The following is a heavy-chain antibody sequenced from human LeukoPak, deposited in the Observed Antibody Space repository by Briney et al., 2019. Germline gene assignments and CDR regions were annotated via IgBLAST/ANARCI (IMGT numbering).Heavy chain of an antibody. CDR2: IYYRGST. CDR1: GGSISSGDYY. Sequence: NPSETLSLTCTVSGGSISSGDYYWSWIRQPPGKGLEWIGYIYYRGSTYYNPSLKSRVTISVDTSKNQFSLKLSSVTAADTAVYYCALRPHGDCDWYFDLWGRGTLVTVSS. CDR3: ALRPHGDCDWYFDL. D-gene: IGHD2-21*02. J-gene: IGHJ2*01. V-gene: IGHV4-30-4*01.